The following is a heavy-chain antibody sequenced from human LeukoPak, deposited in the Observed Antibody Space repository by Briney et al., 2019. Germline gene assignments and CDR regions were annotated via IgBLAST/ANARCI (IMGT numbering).Heavy chain of an antibody. CDR1: GYTFTGYY. J-gene: IGHJ6*02. Sequence: ASVKVSCKASGYTFTGYYVHWVRQAPGQGLEWMGRINPNSGGTNYAQKFQGWVTMTRDTSISTAYMELSRLRSDDTAVYYCARDYSSSDYYGMDVWGQGTTVTVSS. V-gene: IGHV1-2*04. CDR3: ARDYSSSDYYGMDV. D-gene: IGHD6-6*01. CDR2: INPNSGGT.